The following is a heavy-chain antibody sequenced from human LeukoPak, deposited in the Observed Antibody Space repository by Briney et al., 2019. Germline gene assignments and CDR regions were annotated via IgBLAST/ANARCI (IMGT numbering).Heavy chain of an antibody. CDR1: GFAFSSYS. CDR3: ARDRVAAAGGAFDI. D-gene: IGHD6-13*01. V-gene: IGHV3-21*01. Sequence: GGSLRLSCADSGFAFSSYSMNWVRQAPGQGLEWVSSISSSSSYIYYADSVKGRFTISRDNATNSLYLQMNSLRAEDTAVYYCARDRVAAAGGAFDIWGQGTMVTVSS. J-gene: IGHJ3*02. CDR2: ISSSSSYI.